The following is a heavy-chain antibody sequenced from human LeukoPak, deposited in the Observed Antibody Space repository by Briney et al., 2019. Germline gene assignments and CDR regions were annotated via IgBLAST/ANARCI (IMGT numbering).Heavy chain of an antibody. Sequence: PGGSLRLSCAASGFTFSSYAMSWVRQAPEKGLEWVSAISGSGGSTYYADSVKGRFTISRDNSKNTLYLQMNSLRAEDTAVYYCARDGLVGQGDLSLVAYWGQGTLVTVSS. CDR3: ARDGLVGQGDLSLVAY. CDR1: GFTFSSYA. V-gene: IGHV3-23*01. J-gene: IGHJ4*02. CDR2: ISGSGGST. D-gene: IGHD3-16*02.